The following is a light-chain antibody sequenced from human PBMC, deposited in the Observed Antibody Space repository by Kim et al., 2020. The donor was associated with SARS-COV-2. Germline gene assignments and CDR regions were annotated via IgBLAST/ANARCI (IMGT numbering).Light chain of an antibody. Sequence: PKGGRAPRSRAAGQSGSSYLAWYQQKPGQAPRLLMYDASNRATGIPARFSGSGSGTDFTLTISSLEPEDFAVYYCQQRSNWPFTFGRGTKVDIK. J-gene: IGKJ4*01. CDR2: DAS. V-gene: IGKV3-11*01. CDR1: QSGSSY. CDR3: QQRSNWPFT.